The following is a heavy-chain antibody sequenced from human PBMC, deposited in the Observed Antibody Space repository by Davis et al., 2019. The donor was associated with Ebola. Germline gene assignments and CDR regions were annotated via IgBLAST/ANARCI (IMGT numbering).Heavy chain of an antibody. CDR3: AREAYSNYYYYGMDV. V-gene: IGHV1-18*01. Sequence: AASVKVSCKASGYTFTSYGISWVRQAPGQGLEWMGWLSTYNGNTDYAQKLQGRVTMTTDTSTSTAYMELRSLRSDDTAVYYCAREAYSNYYYYGMDVWGQGTTVTVSS. J-gene: IGHJ6*02. D-gene: IGHD4-11*01. CDR1: GYTFTSYG. CDR2: LSTYNGNT.